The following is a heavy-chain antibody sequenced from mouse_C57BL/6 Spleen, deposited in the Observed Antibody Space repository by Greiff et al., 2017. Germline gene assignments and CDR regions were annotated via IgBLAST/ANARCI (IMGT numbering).Heavy chain of an antibody. D-gene: IGHD4-1*01. CDR2: INPNNGGT. CDR1: GYTFTDYN. V-gene: IGHV1-18*01. J-gene: IGHJ3*01. Sequence: EVQLQQSGPELVKPGASVKIPCKASGYTFTDYNMNWVKQSHGKSLEWIGDINPNNGGTIYNQKFKGKATMTVDTSSSTAYMELRSLTSEDTAVYSCEANGAWFAYWGQGTLVTVSA. CDR3: EANGAWFAY.